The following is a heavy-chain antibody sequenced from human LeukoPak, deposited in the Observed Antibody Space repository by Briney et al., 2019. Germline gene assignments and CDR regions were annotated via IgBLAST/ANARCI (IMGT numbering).Heavy chain of an antibody. Sequence: SETLSLTCTVSGGSISSSSYYWGWIRHPPGKGLEWIGSIYYSGSTYYNPSLKSRITISVDTSKNQFSLKLSSVTAADTAVYYCAREEWELLAAFDIWGQGTMVTVSS. D-gene: IGHD1-26*01. CDR1: GGSISSSSYY. CDR2: IYYSGST. J-gene: IGHJ3*02. CDR3: AREEWELLAAFDI. V-gene: IGHV4-39*07.